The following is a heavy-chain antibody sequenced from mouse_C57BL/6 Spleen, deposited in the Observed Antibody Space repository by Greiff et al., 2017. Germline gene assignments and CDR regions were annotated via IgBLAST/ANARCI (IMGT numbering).Heavy chain of an antibody. CDR2: IHPNSGST. D-gene: IGHD1-1*01. Sequence: QVQLQQPGAELVKPGASVKLSCKASGYTFTSYWMHWVKQRPGQGLEWIGMIHPNSGSTNYNEKFKSKATLTVAKSSSTAYMQLSSLTSEDSAVYYCARSRYSCSDWYFDVWGTGTTVTVSS. J-gene: IGHJ1*03. CDR3: ARSRYSCSDWYFDV. V-gene: IGHV1-64*01. CDR1: GYTFTSYW.